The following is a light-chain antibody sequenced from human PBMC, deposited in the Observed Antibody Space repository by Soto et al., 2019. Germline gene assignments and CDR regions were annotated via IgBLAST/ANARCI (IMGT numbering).Light chain of an antibody. CDR3: QQRSNWPWT. CDR2: DAS. CDR1: QSVSSY. V-gene: IGKV3-11*01. J-gene: IGKJ1*01. Sequence: EIVLTQSPATLSLSPGERATLSCRASQSVSSYLAWYQQKPGQAPRLLIYDASNRATGIPARFSGSGSGTDFTLIISSLEPEDLAVYYCQQRSNWPWTFGHGTKVEIK.